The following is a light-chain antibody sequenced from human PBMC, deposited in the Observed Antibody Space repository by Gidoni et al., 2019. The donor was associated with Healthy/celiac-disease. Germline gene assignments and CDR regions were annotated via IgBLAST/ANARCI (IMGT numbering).Light chain of an antibody. J-gene: IGKJ5*01. CDR1: QSVSSSY. V-gene: IGKV3-20*01. CDR3: QQYGSSPSIT. Sequence: EIVLTQSPGTLSLSPGERATLSCRASQSVSSSYLAWYQQKPGQAPRLLIYCASSKATGLPDRVRGRWVWTELHPNISRLEPEDFAVYYCQQYGSSPSITFGQGTRLEIK. CDR2: CAS.